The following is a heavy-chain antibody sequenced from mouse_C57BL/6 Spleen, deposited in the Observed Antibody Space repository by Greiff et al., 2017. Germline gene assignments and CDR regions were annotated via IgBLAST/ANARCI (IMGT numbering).Heavy chain of an antibody. V-gene: IGHV8-12*01. D-gene: IGHD2-3*01. J-gene: IGHJ2*01. CDR2: IYWDDDK. Sequence: QVTLKESGPGLLQSSQTLSLTCSFSGFSLSTSGMGVSWIRQPSGKGLEWLAHIYWDDDKRYNPSLKSRLTISKDTSRNQVFLKITSVDTADTATYYCARRVGFDGYSYYFDYWGQGTTLTVSS. CDR1: GFSLSTSGMG. CDR3: ARRVGFDGYSYYFDY.